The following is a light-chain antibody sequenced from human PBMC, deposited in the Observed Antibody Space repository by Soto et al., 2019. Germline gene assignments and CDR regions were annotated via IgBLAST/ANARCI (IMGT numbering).Light chain of an antibody. CDR3: QHYYTPPLT. V-gene: IGKV4-1*01. J-gene: IGKJ4*01. CDR2: WAS. Sequence: DIVMTQSPDSLAVSLGERATINCKSSQSVLSGSNNKNYLAWYQQKPGQAPKLLISWASTRESGVPDRFSGSGSGAEFTLTISSLQAEDVAVYYCQHYYTPPLTFGGGTKVDIK. CDR1: QSVLSGSNNKNY.